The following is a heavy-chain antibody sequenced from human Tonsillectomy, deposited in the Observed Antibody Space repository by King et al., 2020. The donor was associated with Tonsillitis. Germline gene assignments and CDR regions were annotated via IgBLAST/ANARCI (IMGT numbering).Heavy chain of an antibody. CDR1: VFTFNSYV. CDR3: ARIVPVGGGMRYHFDR. V-gene: IGHV3-30*04. Sequence: VQLVESGGGVVQPGRSLRLSSASSVFTFNSYVMHWVRQAPGKGLAWVAVVSYDGKTKFFADSVKGRFTISRDKSKNTMYLQMNSLRTEDTAVYYCARIVPVGGGMRYHFDRWGQGTMVTVSS. D-gene: IGHD2-15*01. J-gene: IGHJ3*02. CDR2: VSYDGKTK.